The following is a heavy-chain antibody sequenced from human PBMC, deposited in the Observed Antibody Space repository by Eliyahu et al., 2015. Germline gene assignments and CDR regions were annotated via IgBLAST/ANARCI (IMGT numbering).Heavy chain of an antibody. Sequence: XVQLVESGGGLVQPGRSLXLSXXASGFXFXDYAMPWVRQAPGKGLEWVSGISWNSGSIGYADSVKGRFTISRDNAKNSLYLQMNSLRAEDTALYYCAKDIRIVGEGAFDIWGQGTMVTVSS. V-gene: IGHV3-9*01. D-gene: IGHD1-26*01. CDR2: ISWNSGSI. CDR3: AKDIRIVGEGAFDI. CDR1: GFXFXDYA. J-gene: IGHJ3*02.